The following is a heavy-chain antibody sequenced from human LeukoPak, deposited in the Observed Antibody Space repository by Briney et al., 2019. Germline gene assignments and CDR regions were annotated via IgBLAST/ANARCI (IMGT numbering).Heavy chain of an antibody. D-gene: IGHD6-19*01. V-gene: IGHV3-21*01. CDR1: GFTFSSYS. J-gene: IGHJ4*02. CDR2: ISSSSSYI. Sequence: GGSLRLSCAASGFTFSSYSMNWVRQAPGKGLEWVSSISSSSSYIYYADSVKGRFTISRDNAKNSLYLQMNSLRAEDTAVYYCAREPGIAVAGTHYFDYWGQGTLVTVSS. CDR3: AREPGIAVAGTHYFDY.